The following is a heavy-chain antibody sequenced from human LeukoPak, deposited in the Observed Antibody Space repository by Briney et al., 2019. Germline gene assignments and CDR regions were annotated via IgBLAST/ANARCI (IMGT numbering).Heavy chain of an antibody. CDR2: IYYSGST. CDR3: ARGDFWSGYYSLLGAFDI. J-gene: IGHJ3*02. CDR1: GGSISSSSYY. D-gene: IGHD3-3*01. Sequence: SETLSLTCTVSGGSISSSSYYWGWIRQPPGKGLEWIGSIYYSGSTYYNPSLKSRVTISVDTSKDQFSLKLSSVTAADTAVYYCARGDFWSGYYSLLGAFDIWGQGTMVTVSS. V-gene: IGHV4-39*07.